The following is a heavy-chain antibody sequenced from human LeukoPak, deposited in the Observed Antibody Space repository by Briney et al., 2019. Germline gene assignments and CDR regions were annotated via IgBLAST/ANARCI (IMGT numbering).Heavy chain of an antibody. V-gene: IGHV1-8*01. CDR1: GYTFTSYD. CDR3: ARGERRTQKIDP. J-gene: IGHJ5*02. CDR2: MNPNSGNT. Sequence: ASVKVSCKGSGYTFTSYDINWVRQATGQGLEWMGWMNPNSGNTGYAQNFQRRVTMTRNTSISTAYMELSSLRSEDTAVYYCARGERRTQKIDPWGQGTLVTVSS. D-gene: IGHD1-1*01.